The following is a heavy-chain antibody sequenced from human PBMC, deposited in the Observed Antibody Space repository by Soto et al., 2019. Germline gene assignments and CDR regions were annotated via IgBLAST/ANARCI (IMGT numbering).Heavy chain of an antibody. Sequence: QVQLVESGGGVVQPGRSLRLSCAASGFTFSSYGMHWVRQAPGKGLEWVAVISYDGSNKYYADSVKGRFTISRDNSKNTLYLQMNSLRADATAVYYCAKDKGIVGATPHYWGQGTLVTVSS. CDR3: AKDKGIVGATPHY. D-gene: IGHD1-26*01. J-gene: IGHJ4*02. CDR1: GFTFSSYG. V-gene: IGHV3-30*18. CDR2: ISYDGSNK.